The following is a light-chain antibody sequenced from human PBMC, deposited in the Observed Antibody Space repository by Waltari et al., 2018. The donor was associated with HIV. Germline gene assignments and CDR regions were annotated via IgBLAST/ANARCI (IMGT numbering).Light chain of an antibody. Sequence: DIVLTQSPGTLSLSPGARATLSCRASQTVSSNYLAWYQQKPGQDPRLILDGTSSRAIGIPDRFSGSGSGTEFTLTINRLEPEDLAVYYCQQYGGSPSFVPGTKVDIK. V-gene: IGKV3-20*01. J-gene: IGKJ3*01. CDR1: QTVSSNY. CDR2: GTS. CDR3: QQYGGSPS.